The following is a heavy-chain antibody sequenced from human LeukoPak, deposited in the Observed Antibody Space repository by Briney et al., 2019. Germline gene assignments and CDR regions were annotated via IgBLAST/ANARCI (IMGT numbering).Heavy chain of an antibody. Sequence: SVKVSCKASGYTFTSYAISWVRQAPGQGLEWMGRIIPIFGTANYAQKFQGRVTITTDESTSTAYMELSSLRSEDTAVYYCAGEQYYYDSSGYPKYFDYWGQGTLVTVSS. V-gene: IGHV1-69*05. D-gene: IGHD3-22*01. CDR1: GYTFTSYA. CDR2: IIPIFGTA. CDR3: AGEQYYYDSSGYPKYFDY. J-gene: IGHJ4*02.